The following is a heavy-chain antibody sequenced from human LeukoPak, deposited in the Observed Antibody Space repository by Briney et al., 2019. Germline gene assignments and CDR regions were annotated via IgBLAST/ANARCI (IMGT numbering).Heavy chain of an antibody. CDR3: VKRLTLGDLSIKGAFAL. CDR1: GFTVSSNY. CDR2: IYNDGGT. Sequence: SGGSLRLSCAASGFTVSSNYMSWVRQGPAKGLEWVALIYNDGGTHYTDSVKGRFTISRDTSRNTLFLQMNSLRVEDSAMYYCVKRLTLGDLSIKGAFALWGQGTMVTVAS. D-gene: IGHD3-16*02. J-gene: IGHJ3*01. V-gene: IGHV3-53*01.